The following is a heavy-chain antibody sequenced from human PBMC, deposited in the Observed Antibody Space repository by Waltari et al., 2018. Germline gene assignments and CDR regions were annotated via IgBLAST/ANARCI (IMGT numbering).Heavy chain of an antibody. CDR2: ISWDGGST. CDR3: AKDLGSKRGNYYYYYGMDV. J-gene: IGHJ6*02. Sequence: EVQLVESGGVVVQPGGSLRLSCAASGFTFDDYAMHWVRTAQGEGMVWVSLISWDGGSTYYADSVKGRFTISRDNSKNSLYLQMNSLRAEDTALYYCAKDLGSKRGNYYYYYGMDVWGQGTTVTVSS. V-gene: IGHV3-43D*04. D-gene: IGHD7-27*01. CDR1: GFTFDDYA.